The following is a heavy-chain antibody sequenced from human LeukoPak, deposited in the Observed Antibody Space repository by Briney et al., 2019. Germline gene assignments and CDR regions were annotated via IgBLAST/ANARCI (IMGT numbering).Heavy chain of an antibody. CDR1: GGSISSGGYY. V-gene: IGHV4-31*03. Sequence: SQTLSLTCTVSGGSISSGGYYWSWIGQHPGKGLEWIGYIYYSGSTYYNPSLKSRVTISVDTSKNQFSLKLSSVTAADTAVYYCARAQSYDSSGNFDYWGQGTLVTVSS. D-gene: IGHD3-22*01. CDR3: ARAQSYDSSGNFDY. J-gene: IGHJ4*02. CDR2: IYYSGST.